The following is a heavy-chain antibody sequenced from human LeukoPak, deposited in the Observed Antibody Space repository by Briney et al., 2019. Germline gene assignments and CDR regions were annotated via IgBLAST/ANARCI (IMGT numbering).Heavy chain of an antibody. D-gene: IGHD6-6*01. J-gene: IGHJ4*02. CDR1: GYSFTSYW. CDR2: IDPSDSYT. V-gene: IGHV5-10-1*01. CDR3: ARGGHEYSSSSPFDY. Sequence: PGESLMISCKGSGYSFTSYWISWVRQMPGKGLEWMGRIDPSDSYTNYSPSFQGHVTISADKSISTAYLQWSSLKASDTAMYYCARGGHEYSSSSPFDYWGQGTLVTVSS.